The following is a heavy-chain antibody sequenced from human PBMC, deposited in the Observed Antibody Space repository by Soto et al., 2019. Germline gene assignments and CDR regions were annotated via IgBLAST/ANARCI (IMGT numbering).Heavy chain of an antibody. V-gene: IGHV1-2*04. CDR2: VDPNGGGS. J-gene: IGHJ4*02. Sequence: ASVKVSCKTSGYSFTDYKLHWVRQAPGQGLEWKGWVDPNGGGSNSAQKFQGSVTMTWDTSITTAYLDLTRLTTNDTATYFCATWVYYGDLEGFAFWGQGTLVTVSS. CDR1: GYSFTDYK. CDR3: ATWVYYGDLEGFAF. D-gene: IGHD4-17*01.